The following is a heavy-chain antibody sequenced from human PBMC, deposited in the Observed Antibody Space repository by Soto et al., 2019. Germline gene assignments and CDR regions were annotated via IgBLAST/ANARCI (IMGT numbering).Heavy chain of an antibody. V-gene: IGHV3-23*01. J-gene: IGHJ4*02. CDR2: ISRYGDVT. Sequence: EVQLLESEGDLIQPGGSLRLSCAASGFTFNIYAMTWVRQAPGKGLEWVSAISRYGDVTYYADSVEGRFTISRDNYKNTLYLQINSLRAEDTAVYYCAKDRYLDHDSRGYLFDNWGQLTLVTVSS. CDR1: GFTFNIYA. D-gene: IGHD3-22*01. CDR3: AKDRYLDHDSRGYLFDN.